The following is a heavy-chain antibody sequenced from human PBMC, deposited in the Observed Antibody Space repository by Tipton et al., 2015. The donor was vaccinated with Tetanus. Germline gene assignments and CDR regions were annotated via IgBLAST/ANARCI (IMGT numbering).Heavy chain of an antibody. J-gene: IGHJ4*02. D-gene: IGHD3-3*01. V-gene: IGHV4-31*03. CDR1: GGSISSGGYY. CDR3: ARIHDFLSGHFDF. CDR2: ILYGGGT. Sequence: TLSLTCTVSGGSISSGGYYWSWIRQHPGKGLEWIGYILYGGGTHYNPSLKSRVTVSADPSQNQFSLKLSSVTAADTAVYYCARIHDFLSGHFDFWGQGTLVAVSS.